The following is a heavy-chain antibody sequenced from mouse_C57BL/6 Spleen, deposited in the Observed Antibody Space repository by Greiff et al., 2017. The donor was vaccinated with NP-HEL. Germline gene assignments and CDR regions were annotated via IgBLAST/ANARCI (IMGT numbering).Heavy chain of an antibody. V-gene: IGHV1-15*01. J-gene: IGHJ1*03. Sequence: VQLQQSGAELVRPGASVTLSCKASGYTFTDYEMHWVKQTPVHGLEWIGAIDPETGGTAYNQKFKGKAILTADKSSSTAYMELRSLTSEDSAVYYCTRRGGYGSSYRYFDVWGTGTTVTVSS. CDR2: IDPETGGT. CDR1: GYTFTDYE. CDR3: TRRGGYGSSYRYFDV. D-gene: IGHD1-1*01.